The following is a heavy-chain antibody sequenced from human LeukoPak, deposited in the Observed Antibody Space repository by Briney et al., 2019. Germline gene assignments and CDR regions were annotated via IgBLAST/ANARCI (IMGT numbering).Heavy chain of an antibody. J-gene: IGHJ4*02. Sequence: PSETLSLTCTVSGGSISSSSYYWGWIRQPPGKGLEWIGYIYYSGSTNYNPSLKSRVTISVDTSKDQFSLKLNSVTAADTAVYYCARRAPPLYYFDYWGQGTLVTVSS. CDR3: ARRAPPLYYFDY. D-gene: IGHD4/OR15-4a*01. CDR1: GGSISSSSYY. CDR2: IYYSGST. V-gene: IGHV4-61*05.